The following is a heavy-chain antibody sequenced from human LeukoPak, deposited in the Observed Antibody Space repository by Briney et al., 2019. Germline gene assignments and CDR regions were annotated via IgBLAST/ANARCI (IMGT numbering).Heavy chain of an antibody. CDR3: ARDLLVRGVIPSTAFDI. D-gene: IGHD3-10*01. V-gene: IGHV3-21*01. Sequence: PGGSLRLSCAASGFTFSSYSMNWVRQAPGKGLEWVSSISSSSSYIYYADSVKGRFTISRDNAKNSLYLQMNSLRAEDTAVYYCARDLLVRGVIPSTAFDIWGQGTMVTVSS. CDR2: ISSSSSYI. CDR1: GFTFSSYS. J-gene: IGHJ3*02.